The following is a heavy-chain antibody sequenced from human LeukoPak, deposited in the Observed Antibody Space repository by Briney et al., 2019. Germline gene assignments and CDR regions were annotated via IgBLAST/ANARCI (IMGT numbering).Heavy chain of an antibody. CDR1: GYTFTSYA. D-gene: IGHD6-19*01. J-gene: IGHJ5*02. CDR3: ARGSSIAVATRGGGWFDP. Sequence: GASVKVSCKASGYTFTSYAMNWVRQAPGQGLEWMGWINTNTGNPTYAQGFTGRFVFSLDTSVSTAYLQISSLKAEDTAVYYCARGSSIAVATRGGGWFDPWGQGTLVTVSS. V-gene: IGHV7-4-1*02. CDR2: INTNTGNP.